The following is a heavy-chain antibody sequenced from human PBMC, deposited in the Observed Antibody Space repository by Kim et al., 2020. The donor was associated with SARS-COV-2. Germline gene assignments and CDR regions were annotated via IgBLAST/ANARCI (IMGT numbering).Heavy chain of an antibody. D-gene: IGHD6-13*01. J-gene: IGHJ4*01. V-gene: IGHV4-59*09. CDR3: ARGSPNSRPFDY. Sequence: NYNPSLRSRVTILLDTSKNQFSLRLNSVTAADTAVYFCARGSPNSRPFDYWGHGTLVTVSS.